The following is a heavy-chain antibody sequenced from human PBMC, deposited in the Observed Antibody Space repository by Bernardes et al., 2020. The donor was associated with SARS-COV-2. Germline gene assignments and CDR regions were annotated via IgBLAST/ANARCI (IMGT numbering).Heavy chain of an antibody. CDR2: ISAYNGNT. CDR3: ARGGIYGSILRYFEIELFDY. V-gene: IGHV1-18*01. D-gene: IGHD3-9*01. Sequence: ASVKVSCKASGYTFTSYGISWVRQAPGQGLEWMGWISAYNGNTNYAQKLQGRVTMTTDTSTSTAYMELRSLRSDDTAVYYCARGGIYGSILRYFEIELFDYWGQGTLVTVSS. J-gene: IGHJ4*02. CDR1: GYTFTSYG.